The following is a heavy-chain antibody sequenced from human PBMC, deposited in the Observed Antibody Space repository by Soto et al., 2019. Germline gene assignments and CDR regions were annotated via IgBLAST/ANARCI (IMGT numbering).Heavy chain of an antibody. J-gene: IGHJ4*02. Sequence: QVQLQQWGAGLLKPSETLSLTCAVYGGSFSGYYWSWIRQPPGKGLEWIGEINHSGSTNYNPSLKSRVTISVDTSKNQFSLKLSSVTAADTAVYYCARRVGVAAEPFDYWGQGTLVTVSS. CDR1: GGSFSGYY. V-gene: IGHV4-34*01. CDR3: ARRVGVAAEPFDY. CDR2: INHSGST. D-gene: IGHD2-15*01.